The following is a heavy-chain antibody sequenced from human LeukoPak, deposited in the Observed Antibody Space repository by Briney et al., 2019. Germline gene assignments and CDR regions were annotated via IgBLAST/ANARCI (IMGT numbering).Heavy chain of an antibody. CDR3: AKRYGYSSSWYDY. Sequence: GGSLRLSCAASGFTFRSFAVSWVRQAPGKGLEWVSVISGSGDSTYYADSVKGRFTISRDNSKNTLYLQMNSLRAEDTAVYYCAKRYGYSSSWYDYWGQGTLVTVSS. CDR2: ISGSGDST. V-gene: IGHV3-23*01. CDR1: GFTFRSFA. D-gene: IGHD6-13*01. J-gene: IGHJ4*02.